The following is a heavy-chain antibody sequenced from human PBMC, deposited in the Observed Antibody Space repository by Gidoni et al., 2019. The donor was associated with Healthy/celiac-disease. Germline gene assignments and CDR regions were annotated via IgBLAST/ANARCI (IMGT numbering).Heavy chain of an antibody. CDR1: GFTFSSSG. J-gene: IGHJ2*01. D-gene: IGHD3-22*01. CDR3: AKDQGARGYTMIVVVDWYFDL. Sequence: QVQLVEPGGGVVQPGRSLSLSCSASGFTFSSSGMHWFRQAPGKGLEWVAVISYDGSKKYYADSVKGRFTISRDNSKNTLYLQMNSLRAEDTAVYYCAKDQGARGYTMIVVVDWYFDLWGRGTLVTVSS. CDR2: ISYDGSKK. V-gene: IGHV3-30*18.